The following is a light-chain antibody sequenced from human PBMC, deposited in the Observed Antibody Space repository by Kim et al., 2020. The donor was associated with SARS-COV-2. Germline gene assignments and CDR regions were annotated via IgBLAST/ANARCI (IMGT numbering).Light chain of an antibody. V-gene: IGKV3-11*01. CDR2: DAS. CDR3: QQRSNWPLT. J-gene: IGKJ4*01. CDR1: QSVSSY. Sequence: EIVLTQSPATLSLSPGERATLSCRASQSVSSYLAWYQQKPGQAPRLLMYDASNRATGITARFRGSGSGTDFTLTVSSLEPDDFAVYYCQQRSNWPLTFGGGTKVDIK.